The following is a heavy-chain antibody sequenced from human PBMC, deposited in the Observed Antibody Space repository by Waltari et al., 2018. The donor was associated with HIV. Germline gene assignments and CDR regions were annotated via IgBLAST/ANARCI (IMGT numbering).Heavy chain of an antibody. CDR2: ISSSSSYI. Sequence: EVQLVESGGGLVKSGGCLRLPCAALSFTSSTHSTNRVRQAPGKGLEWVSSISSSSSYIYYADSVKGRFTISRDNAKNSLYLQMNSLRAEDTAVYYCARDPRRDPTLYYFDYWGQGTLVTVSS. CDR3: ARDPRRDPTLYYFDY. D-gene: IGHD1-26*01. V-gene: IGHV3-21*01. CDR1: SFTSSTHS. J-gene: IGHJ4*02.